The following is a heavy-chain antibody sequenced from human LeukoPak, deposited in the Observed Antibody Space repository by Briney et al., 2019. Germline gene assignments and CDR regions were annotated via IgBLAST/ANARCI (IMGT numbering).Heavy chain of an antibody. Sequence: PGGSLRLSCVASGFTFSSYGMHWVRQAPGKGLEWVAVIWYDGSNKYYADSVKGRFTISRDNSKNTLYLQMNSLRAEDTAVYYCAREKTYDILTGYYPDAFDIWGQGTMVTVSS. CDR2: IWYDGSNK. CDR3: AREKTYDILTGYYPDAFDI. V-gene: IGHV3-33*01. CDR1: GFTFSSYG. J-gene: IGHJ3*02. D-gene: IGHD3-9*01.